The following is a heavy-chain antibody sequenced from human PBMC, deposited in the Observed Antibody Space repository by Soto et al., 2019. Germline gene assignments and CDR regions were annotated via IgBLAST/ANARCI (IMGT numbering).Heavy chain of an antibody. Sequence: ASVKVSCKVSGYTLTELSMHWVRQAPGKGLEWMGGFDPEDGETIYAQKFQGRVTMTEDTSTDTAYMELSSLRSEDTAVYYCATFVREYSGLSEAFDIWGQGTMVTV. D-gene: IGHD5-12*01. CDR2: FDPEDGET. V-gene: IGHV1-24*01. CDR1: GYTLTELS. CDR3: ATFVREYSGLSEAFDI. J-gene: IGHJ3*02.